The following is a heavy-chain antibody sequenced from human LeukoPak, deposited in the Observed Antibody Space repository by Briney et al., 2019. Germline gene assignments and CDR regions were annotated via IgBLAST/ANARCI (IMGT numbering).Heavy chain of an antibody. CDR2: ISSSSSYI. J-gene: IGHJ4*02. CDR3: ARDRSTGTTPRNYYFDY. Sequence: GGSLRLSCAASGFTFSSYSMNWVRQAPGKGLEWVSSISSSSSYIYYADSVKGRFTISRDNAKNSLYLQMNSLRAEDTAVYYCARDRSTGTTPRNYYFDYWGQGTLVTVSS. D-gene: IGHD1-7*01. CDR1: GFTFSSYS. V-gene: IGHV3-21*01.